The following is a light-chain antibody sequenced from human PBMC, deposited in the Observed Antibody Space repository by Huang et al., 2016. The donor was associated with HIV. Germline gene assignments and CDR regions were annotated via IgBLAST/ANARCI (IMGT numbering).Light chain of an antibody. J-gene: IGKJ4*01. CDR1: QRVYIN. Sequence: ETVMTQSPATLSVSPGERATLSCKASQRVYINLAWYQQKPGQAPRLLFYAAASRATGVPGRFSASGSGTEFTLTISSLQSEDFAVYYCQQFNNWPPSFGGGTTVEI. CDR2: AAA. V-gene: IGKV3-15*01. CDR3: QQFNNWPPS.